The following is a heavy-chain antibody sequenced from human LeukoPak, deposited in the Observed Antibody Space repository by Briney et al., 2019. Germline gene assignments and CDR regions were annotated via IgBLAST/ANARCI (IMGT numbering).Heavy chain of an antibody. CDR2: IIPIFGTA. D-gene: IGHD3-22*01. J-gene: IGHJ4*02. Sequence: ASVKVSCKASGGTFSSYAISWVRQAPGQGPEWMGGIIPIFGTANYAQRFQGRVTITADESTSTAYMELSSLRSEDTAVYYCARSGLDLDYYDSSGYYSHLDYWGQGTLVTVSS. CDR1: GGTFSSYA. CDR3: ARSGLDLDYYDSSGYYSHLDY. V-gene: IGHV1-69*13.